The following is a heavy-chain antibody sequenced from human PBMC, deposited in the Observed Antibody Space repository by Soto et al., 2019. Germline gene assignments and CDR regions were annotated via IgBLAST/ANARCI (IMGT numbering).Heavy chain of an antibody. D-gene: IGHD1-26*01. Sequence: QLQLQESGPGLVKPSETLSLTCTVSGGSISSSSYYWGWIRQPPGKGLEWIGSIYYSGSTYYNPSPKRRVTVXXAXSXXQVSLTLSAVTAADTAVYYCAGRGRVVGAPGGIFFWGQGTPVTVSS. CDR2: IYYSGST. CDR1: GGSISSSSYY. J-gene: IGHJ4*02. CDR3: AGRGRVVGAPGGIFF. V-gene: IGHV4-39*01.